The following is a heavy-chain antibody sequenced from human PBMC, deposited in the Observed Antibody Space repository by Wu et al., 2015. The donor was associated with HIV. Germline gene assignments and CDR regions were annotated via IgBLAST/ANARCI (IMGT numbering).Heavy chain of an antibody. CDR1: GGTLRDYA. CDR2: INPYNGDT. CDR3: AREPLAAAGDYWYFDL. J-gene: IGHJ2*01. V-gene: IGHV1-18*04. D-gene: IGHD6-13*01. Sequence: QVQLVQSGAEVKKPGSSVKVSCKASGGTLRDYAISWVRQAPGQGLEWMGWINPYNGDTNYAQKFQGRVTMTTATSTSTAYMELRSLRSDDTAVYYCAREPLAAAGDYWYFDLWGRGTLVTVSS.